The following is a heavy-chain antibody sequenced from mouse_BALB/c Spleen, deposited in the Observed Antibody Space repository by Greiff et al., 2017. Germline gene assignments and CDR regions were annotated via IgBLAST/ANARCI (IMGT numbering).Heavy chain of an antibody. CDR3: ARGTYYGNYGVINYEMDY. D-gene: IGHD2-10*01. V-gene: IGHV14-3*02. CDR1: GFNIKDTY. Sequence: EVKLMESGAELVKPGASVKLSCTASGFNIKDTYMHWVKQRPEQGLEWIGRIDPANGNTKYDPKFQGKATITADTSSNTAYLQLSSLTSEDTAVYYCARGTYYGNYGVINYEMDYWGQGTSGTVSS. J-gene: IGHJ4*01. CDR2: IDPANGNT.